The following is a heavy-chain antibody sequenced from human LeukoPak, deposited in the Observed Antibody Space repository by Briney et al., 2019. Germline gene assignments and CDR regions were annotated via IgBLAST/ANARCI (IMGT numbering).Heavy chain of an antibody. Sequence: ASVKVSCKASGYTITSYYMHWVRQAPGQGLEWMGIINPSGGSTSYAQKFQGRVTMTRDTSTSTVYMELSSLRSEDTAVYYCARAAYSSGWTVEYYFDYWGQGTLVTVSS. CDR2: INPSGGST. CDR3: ARAAYSSGWTVEYYFDY. CDR1: GYTITSYY. D-gene: IGHD6-19*01. J-gene: IGHJ4*02. V-gene: IGHV1-46*01.